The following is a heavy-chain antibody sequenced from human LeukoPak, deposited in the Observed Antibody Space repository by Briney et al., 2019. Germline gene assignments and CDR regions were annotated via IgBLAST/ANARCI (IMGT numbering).Heavy chain of an antibody. D-gene: IGHD5-18*01. V-gene: IGHV1-69*01. J-gene: IGHJ4*02. CDR1: GGTFSSYA. Sequence: SSVKVSCKASGGTFSSYAISWVRQAPGQGLEWMGGIIPIFGTANYAQKFQGRVMITADESTSTAYMELSSLRSEDTAVHYCASGGYSYGHTAYYFDYWGQGTLVTVSS. CDR3: ASGGYSYGHTAYYFDY. CDR2: IIPIFGTA.